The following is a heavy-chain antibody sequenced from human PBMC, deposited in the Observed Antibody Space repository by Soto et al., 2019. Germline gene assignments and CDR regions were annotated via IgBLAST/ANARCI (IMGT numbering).Heavy chain of an antibody. Sequence: SETLSLTCAVYGGSFSGYYWSWIRQPPGKGLEWIGEINHSGSTNYNPSLKSRVTISVDTSKNQFSLKLSSVTAADTAVYYCARGGRWYPYNRKPKISYFDYWGQGTLVTVSS. CDR2: INHSGST. D-gene: IGHD2-15*01. CDR1: GGSFSGYY. J-gene: IGHJ4*02. V-gene: IGHV4-34*01. CDR3: ARGGRWYPYNRKPKISYFDY.